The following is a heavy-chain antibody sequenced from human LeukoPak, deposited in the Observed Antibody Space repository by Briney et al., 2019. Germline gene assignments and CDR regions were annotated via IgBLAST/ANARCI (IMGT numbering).Heavy chain of an antibody. CDR3: ARDVPLGITIVGVVIYPKYYYYYMDV. V-gene: IGHV1-18*01. CDR1: GYTFTSYG. J-gene: IGHJ6*03. CDR2: ISAYNGNT. D-gene: IGHD3-3*01. Sequence: ASVKVSCKASGYTFTSYGISWVRQAPGQGLEWMGWISAYNGNTNYAQKLQGRVPMTTDTSTSTPHMGLRSLRSDDTAVYYCARDVPLGITIVGVVIYPKYYYYYMDVWGKGTTVTVSS.